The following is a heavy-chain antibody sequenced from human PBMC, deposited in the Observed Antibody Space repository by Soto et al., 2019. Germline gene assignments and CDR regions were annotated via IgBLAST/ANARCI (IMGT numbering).Heavy chain of an antibody. CDR3: ARDRIDAFDI. CDR2: IYYSGST. CDR1: GGSISGYY. V-gene: IGHV4-59*01. Sequence: PSETLSLTCTVSGGSISGYYWTWIRQPPGKGLERIGYIYYSGSTNYSPSLKSRVTISVDTSKNQFSLKLSSATAADTAVYYCARDRIDAFDIWGQGTMVTVSS. J-gene: IGHJ3*02.